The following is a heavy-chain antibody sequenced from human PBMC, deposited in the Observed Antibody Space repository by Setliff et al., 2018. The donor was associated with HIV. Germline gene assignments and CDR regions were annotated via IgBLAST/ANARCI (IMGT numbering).Heavy chain of an antibody. J-gene: IGHJ4*02. V-gene: IGHV1-46*01. CDR2: VNPSGGSI. CDR1: GYTFTSYC. CDR3: ARDRTAGYNYDYGY. Sequence: ASVKVSCKAFGYTFTSYCIHWVRQAPGQGLEWLGMVNPSGGSIAYAQRFQGRVTMARDTSTNTVYMDLSGLRSDDTAVYYCARDRTAGYNYDYGYWGQGTLVTVSS. D-gene: IGHD3-16*01.